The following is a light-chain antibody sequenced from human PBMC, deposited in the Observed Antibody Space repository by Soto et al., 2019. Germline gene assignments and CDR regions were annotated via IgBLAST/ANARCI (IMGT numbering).Light chain of an antibody. J-gene: IGKJ4*01. V-gene: IGKV1-12*01. CDR2: SAS. CDR3: QQANTSALT. CDR1: QGINSW. Sequence: DIQMTQSPSSVSASVGDRVTITCRASQGINSWLAWYQQKSGKAPKLLIYSASSLVSGLPSRFSGSGSGTDFTLTISSLQPEDFATYYCQQANTSALTFGGGTKVEIK.